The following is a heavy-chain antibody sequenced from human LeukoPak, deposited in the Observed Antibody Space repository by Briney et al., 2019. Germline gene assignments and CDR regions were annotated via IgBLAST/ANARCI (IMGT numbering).Heavy chain of an antibody. CDR2: INPNSGGT. V-gene: IGHV1-2*02. D-gene: IGHD3-16*01. J-gene: IGHJ4*02. Sequence: ASVKVSCKASGYTFTSYYMRWVRQAPGQGLEWMGWINPNSGGTNSAQKFQGRVTMTRDTSISTAYMELNRLTLDDTAVYYCAKEGEGLPYWGQGTLVTVSS. CDR1: GYTFTSYY. CDR3: AKEGEGLPY.